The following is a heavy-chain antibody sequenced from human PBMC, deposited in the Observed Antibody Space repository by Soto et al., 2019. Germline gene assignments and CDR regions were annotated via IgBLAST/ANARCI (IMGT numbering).Heavy chain of an antibody. CDR1: GGSITNYY. CDR3: ARDSFSSGGVFDP. CDR2: IYNSGSP. J-gene: IGHJ5*02. D-gene: IGHD3-3*02. V-gene: IGHV4-59*01. Sequence: QVQLQESGPGLVKPSETLSLTCTVSGGSITNYYWSWIRQPPGKGLEWIGYIYNSGSPVYNPSLASRVTISVDTSKNQFALKLSSVTAADTAVYYCARDSFSSGGVFDPWGQGTLVTVSS.